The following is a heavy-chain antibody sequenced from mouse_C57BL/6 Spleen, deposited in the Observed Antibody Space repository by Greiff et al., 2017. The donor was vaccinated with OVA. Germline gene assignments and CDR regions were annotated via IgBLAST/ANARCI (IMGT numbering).Heavy chain of an antibody. CDR1: GYTFTSYG. Sequence: QVHVKQSGAELARPGASVKLSCKASGYTFTSYGISWVKQRTGQGLEWIGEIYPRSGNTYYNEKFKGKATLTADKSSSTAYMELRSLTSEDSAVYFCARSSSDYYAMDYWGQGTSVTVSS. CDR3: ARSSSDYYAMDY. D-gene: IGHD3-2*02. CDR2: IYPRSGNT. V-gene: IGHV1-81*01. J-gene: IGHJ4*01.